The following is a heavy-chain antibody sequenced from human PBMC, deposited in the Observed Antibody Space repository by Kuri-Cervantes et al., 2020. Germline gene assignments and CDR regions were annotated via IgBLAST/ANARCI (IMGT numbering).Heavy chain of an antibody. CDR3: ARDYCSSTSCYIFGY. J-gene: IGHJ4*02. V-gene: IGHV1-3*01. CDR2: INAGNGNT. D-gene: IGHD2-2*02. Sequence: ASVKVSCKASGYTFTSYGISWVRQAPGQRLEWMGWINAGNGNTKYSQKFQGRVTITRDTSASTAYMELSSLRSEDTAVYYCARDYCSSTSCYIFGYWGQGTLVTVSS. CDR1: GYTFTSYG.